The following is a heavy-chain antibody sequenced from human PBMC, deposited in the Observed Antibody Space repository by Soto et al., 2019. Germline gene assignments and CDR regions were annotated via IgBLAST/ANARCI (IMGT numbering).Heavy chain of an antibody. Sequence: PGGSLRLSCAASGFTFSSYAMSWVRQAPGKGLEWVSAISGSGGSTYYADSVKGRFTISRDNSKNTLYLQMNSLRAEDTAVYYCAKDCPYYNDSSGYYPEWDAFDIWGQGTMVT. CDR3: AKDCPYYNDSSGYYPEWDAFDI. CDR1: GFTFSSYA. J-gene: IGHJ3*02. V-gene: IGHV3-23*01. CDR2: ISGSGGST. D-gene: IGHD3-22*01.